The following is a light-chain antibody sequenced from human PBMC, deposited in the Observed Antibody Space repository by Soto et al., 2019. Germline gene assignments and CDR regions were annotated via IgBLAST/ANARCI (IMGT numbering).Light chain of an antibody. CDR3: QQYNNWHWT. CDR2: GAS. V-gene: IGKV3-15*01. CDR1: QSVSSN. Sequence: EIVMTQSPATLSVSPGERATLSCRASQSVSSNLAWHQQKPGQAPRLLIYGASTRATGIPARFSGSGSGTEFTLTISSLQSEDFAVYYCQQYNNWHWTFGQGTKVEIK. J-gene: IGKJ1*01.